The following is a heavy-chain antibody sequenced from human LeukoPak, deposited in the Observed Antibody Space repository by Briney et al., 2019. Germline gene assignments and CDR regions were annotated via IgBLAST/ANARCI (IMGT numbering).Heavy chain of an antibody. CDR1: GFTFSSYS. CDR2: ISSSSSYI. D-gene: IGHD3-22*01. Sequence: GGSLRLSCAASGFTFSSYSMNWVRQAPGKGLEWVSSISSSSSYIYYADSVKGRFTISRDNAENSLYLQMNSLRAEDTAVYYCARGVSYYDSSGYKPSWGQGTLVTVSS. CDR3: ARGVSYYDSSGYKPS. J-gene: IGHJ4*02. V-gene: IGHV3-21*01.